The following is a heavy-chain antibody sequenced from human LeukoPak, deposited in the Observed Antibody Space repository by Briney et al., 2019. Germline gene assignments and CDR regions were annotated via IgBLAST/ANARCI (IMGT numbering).Heavy chain of an antibody. D-gene: IGHD3-16*01. CDR1: GGPISNYY. V-gene: IGHV4-59*08. CDR3: ARSLGGSAPDYFDY. CDR2: IYYTGRI. Sequence: SETLSLTCTVSGGPISNYYWSWLRQSPGKGLEWIGYIYYTGRIIYNLPLERRVTISLDTSKNEFSLKLNSVTAADTAVYYCARSLGGSAPDYFDYWGQGTLVTVSS. J-gene: IGHJ4*02.